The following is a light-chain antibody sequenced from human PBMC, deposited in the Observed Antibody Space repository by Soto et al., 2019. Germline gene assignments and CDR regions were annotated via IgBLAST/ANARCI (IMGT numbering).Light chain of an antibody. V-gene: IGKV3-11*01. Sequence: EIVLTQSPATLSLSPGERATLSCRASQYVSSFLAWYQQKAGQAPRLLIYDASHRATGIPARFSGSGSGTDFTLTINSLEPEDSAVYYCQQYHDSPMNTFGQGTKLQIK. J-gene: IGKJ2*01. CDR3: QQYHDSPMNT. CDR1: QYVSSF. CDR2: DAS.